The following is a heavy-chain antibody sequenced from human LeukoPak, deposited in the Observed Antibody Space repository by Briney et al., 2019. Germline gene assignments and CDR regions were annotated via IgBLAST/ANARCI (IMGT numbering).Heavy chain of an antibody. J-gene: IGHJ4*02. V-gene: IGHV3-30*02. D-gene: IGHD1-26*01. CDR1: GFTFSSYG. CDR2: IRYDGSNK. Sequence: GGSLRLSCAASGFTFSSYGMHWVRQAPGKGLEWVAFIRYDGSNKYYADSVKGRFTISRDNSKNTLYLQMNSLRAEDTAVYYCAKYSGSYYDPFDYWGQGTLVTVSS. CDR3: AKYSGSYYDPFDY.